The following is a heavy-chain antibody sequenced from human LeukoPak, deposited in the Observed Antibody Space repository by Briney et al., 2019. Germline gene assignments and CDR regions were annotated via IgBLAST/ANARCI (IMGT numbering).Heavy chain of an antibody. Sequence: ASVKVSCKASGYTFTGYYMHWVRQAPGQGLEWMGRIIPILTITNYAQKFQGRVTITADKSTSTAYMDLSSLRSEDTAVYYCAKCGSSWYFLDYWGQGTLVTVSS. CDR2: IIPILTIT. CDR1: GYTFTGYY. J-gene: IGHJ4*02. CDR3: AKCGSSWYFLDY. D-gene: IGHD6-13*01. V-gene: IGHV1-69*02.